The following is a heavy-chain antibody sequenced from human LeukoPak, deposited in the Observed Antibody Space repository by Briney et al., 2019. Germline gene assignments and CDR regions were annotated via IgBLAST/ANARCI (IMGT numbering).Heavy chain of an antibody. CDR3: AKCYYGSGTYLDY. D-gene: IGHD3-10*01. Sequence: GGSLRLSCAASGFTFSSYAMSWVRQAPGKGLEWVSAISGSGGSTYYADSVKGRFTISRDNSKNTLHLQMNSLRAEDTAVYYCAKCYYGSGTYLDYWGQGTLVTVSS. CDR2: ISGSGGST. J-gene: IGHJ4*02. CDR1: GFTFSSYA. V-gene: IGHV3-23*01.